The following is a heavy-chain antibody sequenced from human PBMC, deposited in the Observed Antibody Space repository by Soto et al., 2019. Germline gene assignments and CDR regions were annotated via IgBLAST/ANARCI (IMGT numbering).Heavy chain of an antibody. CDR2: IYSIGST. V-gene: IGHV4-39*01. D-gene: IGHD6-13*01. J-gene: IGHJ6*02. CDR1: CGSISSSPS. CDR3: RRSSRYSTDV. Sequence: SETLSLTCTVSCGSISSSPSWGWIRQPPGKGLEWIGSIYSIGSTYYNPSLKSRVTISVDTSKNQFSLKLSSVTAADTAVYYCRRSSRYSTDVWGQGTTVT.